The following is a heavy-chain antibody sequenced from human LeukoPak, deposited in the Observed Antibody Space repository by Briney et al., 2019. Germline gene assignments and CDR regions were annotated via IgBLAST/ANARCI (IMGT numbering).Heavy chain of an antibody. J-gene: IGHJ4*02. CDR3: AKDRFGEYHPFDY. Sequence: PGGSLRLSCAASVFTLSSYGMHWVRQAPGKGLEWVAVISYDGSNKYYADSVKGRFTISRDNSKNTLHLQMNSLRPEDTAVYYCAKDRFGEYHPFDYWGQGTRVTVSS. D-gene: IGHD3-10*01. CDR2: ISYDGSNK. CDR1: VFTLSSYG. V-gene: IGHV3-30*18.